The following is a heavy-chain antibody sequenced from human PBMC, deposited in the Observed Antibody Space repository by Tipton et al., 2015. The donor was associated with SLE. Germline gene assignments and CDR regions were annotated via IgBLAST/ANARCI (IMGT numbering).Heavy chain of an antibody. CDR3: ARVERGTWSYSSSHNWFDP. CDR2: IHYSGST. CDR1: GGSISSYY. V-gene: IGHV4-59*01. D-gene: IGHD6-13*01. Sequence: TLSLTCTVSGGSISSYYWSWIRQPPGKGLEWIGYIHYSGSTNYNPSLKSRVTISVDTSKNQFSLKLSSVTAADTAVYYCARVERGTWSYSSSHNWFDPWGQGTLVTVSS. J-gene: IGHJ5*02.